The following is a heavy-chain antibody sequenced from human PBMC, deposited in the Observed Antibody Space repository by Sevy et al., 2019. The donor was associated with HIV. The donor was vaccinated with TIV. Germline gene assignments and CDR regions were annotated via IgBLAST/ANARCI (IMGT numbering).Heavy chain of an antibody. CDR1: GFTFSTYW. CDR2: INTDGSST. V-gene: IGHV3-74*01. Sequence: GGSPRLSCAASGFTFSTYWMHWVRQAPGKGLVWVSRINTDGSSTSYADSVKGRFTISRDNAKNTLYLQMNSLTAEDTAVYNCARESTYGTFDIWGQGTMVTVSS. D-gene: IGHD3-10*01. CDR3: ARESTYGTFDI. J-gene: IGHJ3*02.